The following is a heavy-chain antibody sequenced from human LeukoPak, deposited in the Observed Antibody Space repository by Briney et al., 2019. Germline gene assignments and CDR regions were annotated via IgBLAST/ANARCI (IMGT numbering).Heavy chain of an antibody. CDR1: GFTVSSNY. CDR3: ASLKVA. J-gene: IGHJ4*02. V-gene: IGHV3-53*01. Sequence: GGSLRLSCAASGFTVSSNYMTLVRRAPGKGLEWVSVIHNGGDTFYADSVKGRFTISRDNSKNTLYLQMNSLRAEDTAVYYCASLKVAWGQGTLVTVSS. D-gene: IGHD5-12*01. CDR2: IHNGGDT.